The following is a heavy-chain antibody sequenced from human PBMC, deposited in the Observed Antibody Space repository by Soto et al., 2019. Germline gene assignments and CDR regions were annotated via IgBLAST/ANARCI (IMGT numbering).Heavy chain of an antibody. CDR2: IYYSGST. V-gene: IGHV4-39*01. CDR1: VGSISSSSYY. CDR3: ARRRITMIAGDFDY. Sequence: SETLSLTCTVSVGSISSSSYYWGWIRQPPGKGLEWIGSIYYSGSTYYNPSLKSRVTISVDTSKNQFSLKLSSVTAADTAVYYCARRRITMIAGDFDYWGQGTLVTVSS. D-gene: IGHD3-22*01. J-gene: IGHJ4*02.